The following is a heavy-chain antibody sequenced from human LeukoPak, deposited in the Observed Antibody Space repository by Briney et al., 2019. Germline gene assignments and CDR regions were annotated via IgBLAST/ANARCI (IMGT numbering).Heavy chain of an antibody. CDR2: IKSKTDGGTT. CDR3: AAVSVDYGDSSFDF. Sequence: PGGSLTLSCAASRFTFSNAWMSGAREATGKGREWVGRIKSKTDGGTTDYAEPVKGRFTISRDDSKKTLYLQMNSLKTEDTALYYCAAVSVDYGDSSFDFWGQGTLVTVSS. V-gene: IGHV3-15*01. D-gene: IGHD4-17*01. CDR1: RFTFSNAW. J-gene: IGHJ4*02.